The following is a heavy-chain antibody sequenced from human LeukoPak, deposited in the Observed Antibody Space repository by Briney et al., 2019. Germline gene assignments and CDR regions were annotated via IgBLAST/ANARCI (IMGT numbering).Heavy chain of an antibody. Sequence: GGSLRLSCAASGFTFSSYAMSWVRQAPGKGLEWVSAISGSGGSTYYADSVKGRFTISRDNSKNTLYLQMNSLRAEDTAVYYCAKDLGFLEWLLWVDYWGQGTLVTVSS. D-gene: IGHD3-3*01. CDR1: GFTFSSYA. CDR3: AKDLGFLEWLLWVDY. CDR2: ISGSGGST. V-gene: IGHV3-23*01. J-gene: IGHJ4*02.